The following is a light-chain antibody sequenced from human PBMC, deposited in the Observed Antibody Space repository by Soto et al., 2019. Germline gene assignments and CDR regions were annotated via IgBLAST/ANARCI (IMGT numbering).Light chain of an antibody. J-gene: IGLJ1*01. Sequence: QSVLTQPASVSGSPGQSITISCTGSTSDVGAYNYVSWYKHHPGQAPQLMIYEVSNRPSGVSNRFSGSKSGNTASLTISGLQADGEGDYYCSSKTSSSSTFVFGTGTKVTV. CDR1: TSDVGAYNY. V-gene: IGLV2-14*01. CDR3: SSKTSSSSTFV. CDR2: EVS.